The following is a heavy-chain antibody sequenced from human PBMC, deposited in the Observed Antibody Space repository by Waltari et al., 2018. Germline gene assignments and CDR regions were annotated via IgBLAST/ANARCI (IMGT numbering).Heavy chain of an antibody. Sequence: EVRLVQSRPEVRKPGESLNLSCEASGYRFSTYWIGWVRQTPEKGLEWIGTSYPGDSDPRYSPSFQGQVAISVDKSINTAYLQWSSVQASDTALYYCARHKDNYYTAHNAFDVWGQGTMVTVSS. CDR2: SYPGDSDP. V-gene: IGHV5-51*01. CDR3: ARHKDNYYTAHNAFDV. J-gene: IGHJ3*01. CDR1: GYRFSTYW. D-gene: IGHD3-3*01.